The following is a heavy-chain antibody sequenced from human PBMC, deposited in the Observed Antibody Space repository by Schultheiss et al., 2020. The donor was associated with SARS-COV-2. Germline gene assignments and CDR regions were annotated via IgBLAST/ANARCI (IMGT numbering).Heavy chain of an antibody. D-gene: IGHD3-3*01. CDR1: GFTFSDYY. CDR3: SRDGVLRFLEWFSYYYYGMDV. CDR2: IRSKAYGGTT. J-gene: IGHJ6*02. V-gene: IGHV3-22*01. Sequence: GGSLRLSCAASGFTFSDYYMSWFRQAPGKGLEWVGFIRSKAYGGTTEYAASVKGRFTISRDDSKSITYLQMKSLKTEDTAVYYCSRDGVLRFLEWFSYYYYGMDVWGQGTTVTVSS.